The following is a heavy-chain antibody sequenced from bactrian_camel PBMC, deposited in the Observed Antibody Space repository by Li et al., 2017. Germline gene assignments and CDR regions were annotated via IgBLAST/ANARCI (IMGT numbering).Heavy chain of an antibody. Sequence: QVQLVESGGGSVQVGGSLTLSCTASGFTFDDSPMGWYRQAPGAECTLVSSNIDRNGRTYYADSVKGRFTISRDSARETLYLQMTDLEPEDTARYYCASDLNWRGDPSSICASLQMVSLDYAGQGTQVTVS. V-gene: IGHV3S63*01. J-gene: IGHJ4*01. D-gene: IGHD4*01. CDR2: NIDRNGRT. CDR1: GFTFDDSP.